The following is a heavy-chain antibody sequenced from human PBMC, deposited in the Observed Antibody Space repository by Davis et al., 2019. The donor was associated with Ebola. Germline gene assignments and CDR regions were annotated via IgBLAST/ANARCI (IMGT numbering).Heavy chain of an antibody. CDR3: ARARSGWDEIDAFDI. Sequence: ASVKVSCKASGYTFTDYYMHWVRQAPGQGLEWMGIINPSGGSTSYAQKFQGRVTMTRDTSTSTVYMELSSLRSEDTAVYYCARARSGWDEIDAFDIWGQGTMVTVSS. J-gene: IGHJ3*02. V-gene: IGHV1-46*01. D-gene: IGHD6-19*01. CDR2: INPSGGST. CDR1: GYTFTDYY.